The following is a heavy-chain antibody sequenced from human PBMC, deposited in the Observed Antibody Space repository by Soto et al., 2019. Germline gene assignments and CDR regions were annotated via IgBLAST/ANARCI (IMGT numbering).Heavy chain of an antibody. V-gene: IGHV1-58*02. CDR3: AADTTDWSYFDY. Sequence: SVKVSCKASGFTFTSSTMQWVRQARGQRLEWIGWIVVGSGNTNFAQKFQERVTITRDMSTSTAYMELSSLRSEDTAVYYCAADTTDWSYFDYWGQGTLVTVSS. CDR1: GFTFTSST. CDR2: IVVGSGNT. J-gene: IGHJ4*02. D-gene: IGHD3-9*01.